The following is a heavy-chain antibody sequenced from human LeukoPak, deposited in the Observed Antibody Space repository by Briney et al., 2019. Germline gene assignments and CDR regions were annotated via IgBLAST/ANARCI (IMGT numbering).Heavy chain of an antibody. CDR2: INPNSGGT. CDR3: ARADRLHGGPYLIGP. J-gene: IGHJ5*02. Sequence: ASVKVSCKTSGYSFTDYYMHWVRQAPGQGLEWMGWINPNSGGTSAAQKFQGRVTMTRDTSITTVYMEVNWLTSDDTAIYYCARADRLHGGPYLIGPWGQGTLVTVSS. CDR1: GYSFTDYY. V-gene: IGHV1-2*02. D-gene: IGHD2-21*01.